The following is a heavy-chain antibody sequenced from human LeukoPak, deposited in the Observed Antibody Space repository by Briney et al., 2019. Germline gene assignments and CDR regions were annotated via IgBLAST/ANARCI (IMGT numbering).Heavy chain of an antibody. J-gene: IGHJ4*02. CDR3: ARDGGIHYDILTGYSADLDY. CDR2: IYYSGST. D-gene: IGHD3-9*01. V-gene: IGHV4-59*01. CDR1: GGSISSYY. Sequence: SETLSLTCTVSGGSISSYYWSWIRQPPGKGLEWIGYIYYSGSTNYNPSLKSRVTISVDTSKNQFSLKLSSVTAADTAVYYCARDGGIHYDILTGYSADLDYWGQGTLVTVSS.